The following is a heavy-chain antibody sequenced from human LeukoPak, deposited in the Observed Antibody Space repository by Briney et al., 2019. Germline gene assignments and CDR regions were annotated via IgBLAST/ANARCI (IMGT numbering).Heavy chain of an antibody. CDR3: AKGYSSTSGHWFDP. D-gene: IGHD2-2*01. CDR1: GFTFSSYA. V-gene: IGHV3-23*01. Sequence: GGSLRLSCAASGFTFSSYAMSGGRQAPGKGLEWGSAISVSGGTTYYADSVKGRFTISRDNSKNTLYLQMNSLRAEDTAVYFCAKGYSSTSGHWFDPWGQGTLVTVSS. CDR2: ISVSGGTT. J-gene: IGHJ5*02.